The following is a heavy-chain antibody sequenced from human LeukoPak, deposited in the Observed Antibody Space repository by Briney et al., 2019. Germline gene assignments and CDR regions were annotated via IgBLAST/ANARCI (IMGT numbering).Heavy chain of an antibody. J-gene: IGHJ4*02. CDR2: IKYDGSEK. D-gene: IGHD4-23*01. CDR1: GFSFSSSW. V-gene: IGHV3-7*01. CDR3: ATDYGGGYFDY. Sequence: GGSLRLSCTVSGFSFSSSWMSWVRQAPGKGPEWVANIKYDGSEKYYVDSVKGRFTISRDNAKNSLYLQMDSLGAEDTAVYYCATDYGGGYFDYWGQGTLVTVSS.